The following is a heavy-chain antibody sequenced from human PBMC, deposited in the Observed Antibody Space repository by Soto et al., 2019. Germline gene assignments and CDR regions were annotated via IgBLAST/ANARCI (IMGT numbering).Heavy chain of an antibody. CDR2: IYWDDSK. V-gene: IGHV2-5*02. D-gene: IGHD3-9*01. J-gene: IGHJ4*02. CDR1: GFSLSTSGVG. Sequence: QITLTESGPTLVRPTQTLTLTCAFSGFSLSTSGVGVGWIRQPPGKDLEWIAVIYWDDSKHYSPSLRSRLTITKDTSKNQVVLTMTNMDPMDTGTYYCAHKGPEDWPLDYWGQGTLVTVSS. CDR3: AHKGPEDWPLDY.